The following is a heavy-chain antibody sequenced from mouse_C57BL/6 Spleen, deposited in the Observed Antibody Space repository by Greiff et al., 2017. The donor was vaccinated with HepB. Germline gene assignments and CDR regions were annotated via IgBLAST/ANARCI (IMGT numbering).Heavy chain of an antibody. CDR3: ARRGAYDEDPMDY. J-gene: IGHJ4*01. Sequence: EVKVVESGGDLVKPGGSLKLSCAASGFTFSSYGMSWVRQTPDKRLEWVATISSGGSYTYYPDSVKGRFTISRDNAKNTLYLQMSSLKSEDTAMYYCARRGAYDEDPMDYWGQGTSVTVSS. V-gene: IGHV5-6*01. CDR1: GFTFSSYG. D-gene: IGHD2-12*01. CDR2: ISSGGSYT.